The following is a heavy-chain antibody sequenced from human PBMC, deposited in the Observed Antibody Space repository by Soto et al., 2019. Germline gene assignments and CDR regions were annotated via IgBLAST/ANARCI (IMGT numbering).Heavy chain of an antibody. D-gene: IGHD2-21*02. CDR1: GFTFSAYA. Sequence: GGSLRLSCAASGFTFSAYAFHWVRQAPGKGLEWLPVISYDGRETHYADSVEGRFIISRDSSKKTAYLQMNSLRGDDTAVYFCATDPVAVTGSFIDSWGQGTLVTVSS. J-gene: IGHJ4*02. CDR3: ATDPVAVTGSFIDS. V-gene: IGHV3-30-3*01. CDR2: ISYDGRET.